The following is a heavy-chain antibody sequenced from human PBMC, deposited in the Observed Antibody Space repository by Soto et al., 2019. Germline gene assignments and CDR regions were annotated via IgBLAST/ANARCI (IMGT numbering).Heavy chain of an antibody. D-gene: IGHD2-21*01. Sequence: QVQLVQSGAEVKTPGASVKVSCKASGYTFATYDINWLRQAPGQGLEWMGWMNPNSDNTGYAQKFQGRLTMTRDTALSVAHMELSSLRNEDTAVYYCARSDGYNFNWLDSWGQGTLVTVSA. CDR3: ARSDGYNFNWLDS. CDR1: GYTFATYD. V-gene: IGHV1-8*01. CDR2: MNPNSDNT. J-gene: IGHJ5*01.